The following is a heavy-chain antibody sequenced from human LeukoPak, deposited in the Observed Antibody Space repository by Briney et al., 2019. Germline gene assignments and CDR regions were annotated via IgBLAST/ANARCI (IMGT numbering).Heavy chain of an antibody. CDR3: ARGPPNWGYDY. CDR1: GGTFSSYA. V-gene: IGHV1-69*13. CDR2: IIPIFGTA. D-gene: IGHD7-27*01. J-gene: IGHJ4*02. Sequence: SAKVSCKASGGTFSSYAISWVRQAPGQGLEWMGGIIPIFGTANYAQKFQGRVTITADESTSTAYMELSSLRSDDTAVYYCARGPPNWGYDYWGPGTLVTVSS.